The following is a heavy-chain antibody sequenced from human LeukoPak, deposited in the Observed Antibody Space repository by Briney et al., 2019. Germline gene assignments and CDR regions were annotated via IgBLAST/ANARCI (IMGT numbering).Heavy chain of an antibody. J-gene: IGHJ4*02. V-gene: IGHV3-66*02. CDR3: AREGGGGDFDY. D-gene: IGHD3-16*01. CDR2: IYSGSRT. Sequence: GGSLRLSCAASGFSVSGNYMSWVRQAPGKGLEWVSVIYSGSRTYYTDSVEGRFTISRDSSKNTLYLQMNSLRPEDTAVYYCAREGGGGDFDYWGQGTLVTVSS. CDR1: GFSVSGNY.